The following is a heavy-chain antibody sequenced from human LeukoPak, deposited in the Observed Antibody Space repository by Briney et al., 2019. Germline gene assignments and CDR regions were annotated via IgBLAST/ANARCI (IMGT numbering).Heavy chain of an antibody. V-gene: IGHV6-1*01. D-gene: IGHD7-27*01. Sequence: SQTLSLTCAISGDSVSSKSVSWSWIRQSPSGGLEFLGRTRYRATWMTFYSLSVQSRMTINADTSRNHVSLRLNSVTPEDTALYYCVRDFNWGFDYWGQGTLVSVS. CDR1: GDSVSSKSVS. CDR2: TRYRATWMT. CDR3: VRDFNWGFDY. J-gene: IGHJ4*02.